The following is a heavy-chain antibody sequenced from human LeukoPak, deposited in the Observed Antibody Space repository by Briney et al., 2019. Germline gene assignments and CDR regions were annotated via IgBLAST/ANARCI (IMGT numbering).Heavy chain of an antibody. Sequence: SVKVSCKASGGTFSSYAISWVRQAPGQGLEWMGGIIPIFGTANYAQKFQGRVTITTDESTSTAYMELSSLRSEDTAVYYCAREGVVVVPAATSPVVPEYNWFDPWGQGTLVTVSS. D-gene: IGHD2-2*01. CDR1: GGTFSSYA. V-gene: IGHV1-69*05. J-gene: IGHJ5*02. CDR3: AREGVVVVPAATSPVVPEYNWFDP. CDR2: IIPIFGTA.